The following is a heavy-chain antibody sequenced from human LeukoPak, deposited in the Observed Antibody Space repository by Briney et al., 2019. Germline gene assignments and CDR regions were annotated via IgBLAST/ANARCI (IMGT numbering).Heavy chain of an antibody. V-gene: IGHV3-7*03. J-gene: IGHJ4*02. CDR2: IRPDGSER. D-gene: IGHD6-13*01. CDR1: GFTFRSSW. CDR3: ARDLMGIAYRGAFYY. Sequence: GGSLRLSCAASGFTFRSSWMSWVRLAPGKGLEWVGNIRPDGSERQYVDSVKGRFTISRDNAKNSLYLQMNSLRAEDTAVYYCARDLMGIAYRGAFYYWGQGTLVTVSS.